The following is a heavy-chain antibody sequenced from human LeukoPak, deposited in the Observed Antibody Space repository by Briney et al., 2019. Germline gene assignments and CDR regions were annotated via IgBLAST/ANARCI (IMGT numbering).Heavy chain of an antibody. J-gene: IGHJ4*02. CDR3: ARDVIDSSGYKLFDY. CDR2: ISSSGSTI. V-gene: IGHV3-48*03. CDR1: GFTFSSYE. D-gene: IGHD3-22*01. Sequence: HPGGSLRLSCAASGFTFSSYEMNWVRQAPGKGLEWVSYISSSGSTIYYADSVKGRFTISRDNAKNSLYPQMNSLRAEDTAVYYCARDVIDSSGYKLFDYWGQGTLVTVSS.